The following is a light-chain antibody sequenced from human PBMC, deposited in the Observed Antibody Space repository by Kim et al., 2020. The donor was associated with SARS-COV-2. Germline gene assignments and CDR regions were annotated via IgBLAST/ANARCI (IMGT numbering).Light chain of an antibody. CDR2: NSN. CDR3: AAWEDSLNGSFV. J-gene: IGLJ1*01. V-gene: IGLV1-44*01. CDR1: SSNNGSNN. Sequence: RGTLSCSGGSSNNGSNNVDWYHQHPGTTPKLLIYNSNQRPSGVPDRCSGSKSGTSASLAISGLQSEDEADYYCAAWEDSLNGSFVFGAGTKVTVL.